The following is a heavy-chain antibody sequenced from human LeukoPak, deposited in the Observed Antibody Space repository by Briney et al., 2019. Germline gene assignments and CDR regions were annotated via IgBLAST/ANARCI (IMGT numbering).Heavy chain of an antibody. CDR2: INWNGGST. J-gene: IGHJ4*02. V-gene: IGHV3-20*04. Sequence: PGGSLRLSCAASGFTFSSYAMSWVRQAPGKGLEWVSGINWNGGSTGYADSVKGRFTISRDNAKNSLYLQMNSLRAEDTALYYCARAGSGSNEFDYWGQGTLVTVSS. CDR1: GFTFSSYA. CDR3: ARAGSGSNEFDY. D-gene: IGHD1-26*01.